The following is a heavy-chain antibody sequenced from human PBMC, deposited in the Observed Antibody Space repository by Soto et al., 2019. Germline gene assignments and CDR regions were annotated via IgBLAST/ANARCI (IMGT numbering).Heavy chain of an antibody. CDR1: GGSFSGYY. CDR2: INHSGST. CDR3: ARWRAVARYGMDV. J-gene: IGHJ6*02. D-gene: IGHD6-19*01. V-gene: IGHV4-34*01. Sequence: SETLSLTCAVYGGSFSGYYWSWIRQPPGKGLEWIGEINHSGSTNYNPSLKSRVTISVDTSKNQFSLKLSSVTTADTAVYYCARWRAVARYGMDVWGQGTTVTVSS.